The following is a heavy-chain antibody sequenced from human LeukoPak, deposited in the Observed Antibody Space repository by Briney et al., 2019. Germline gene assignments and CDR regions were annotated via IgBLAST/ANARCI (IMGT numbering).Heavy chain of an antibody. CDR3: ARGVTSVQSFWYFDL. CDR2: IYTSGST. V-gene: IGHV4-4*07. J-gene: IGHJ2*01. CDR1: ADSIRGYY. Sequence: SETLSLTCSVSADSIRGYYWNWIRQPAGKGLEWIGRIYTSGSTDYKPSLKSRVTMSLGASKKWFSLKLTSVTAADTAVYYCARGVTSVQSFWYFDLWGRGTLVTVSS. D-gene: IGHD4-11*01.